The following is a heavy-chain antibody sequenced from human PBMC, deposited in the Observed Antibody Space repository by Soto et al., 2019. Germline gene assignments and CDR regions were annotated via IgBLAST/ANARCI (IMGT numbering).Heavy chain of an antibody. V-gene: IGHV1-69*06. CDR3: ARVETGTDGYYYYGMDV. CDR1: GGTFSSYA. CDR2: IIPIFGTA. Sequence: QVQLVQSGAEVKKPGSSVKVSCKASGGTFSSYAISWVRQAPGQGLEWMGGIIPIFGTANYAQKFQGRVTITADKSTSTAYMELSSLRSEDTSVYYCARVETGTDGYYYYGMDVWGQGTTVTVSS. D-gene: IGHD1-7*01. J-gene: IGHJ6*02.